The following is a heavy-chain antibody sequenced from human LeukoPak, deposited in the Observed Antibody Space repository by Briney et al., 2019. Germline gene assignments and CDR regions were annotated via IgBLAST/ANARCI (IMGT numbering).Heavy chain of an antibody. CDR1: GFTFSIYS. V-gene: IGHV3-21*01. D-gene: IGHD6-13*01. J-gene: IGHJ4*02. CDR3: ARDRKGSIAAAGTRDY. CDR2: ISSSSSYI. Sequence: GGSLRLSCAASGFTFSIYSMNWVRQAPGKGLEWVSSISSSSSYIFYADSVKGRFTISRDNAMNSLYLQMNSLRAEDTAVYYCARDRKGSIAAAGTRDYWGQGTLVTVSS.